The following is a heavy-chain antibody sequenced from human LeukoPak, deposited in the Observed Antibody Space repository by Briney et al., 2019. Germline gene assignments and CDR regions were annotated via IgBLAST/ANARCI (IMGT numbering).Heavy chain of an antibody. CDR2: IYHSGST. CDR1: GGSISSSSYY. CDR3: ARGVTRSSKFHFSYYFDY. V-gene: IGHV4-39*07. J-gene: IGHJ4*02. Sequence: SSETLSLTCTVSGGSISSSSYYWGWIRQPPGKGLEWIGSIYHSGSTYYNPSLKSRVTISVDTSKNQFSLKLSSVTAADTAVYYCARGVTRSSKFHFSYYFDYWGQGTLVTVSS. D-gene: IGHD6-6*01.